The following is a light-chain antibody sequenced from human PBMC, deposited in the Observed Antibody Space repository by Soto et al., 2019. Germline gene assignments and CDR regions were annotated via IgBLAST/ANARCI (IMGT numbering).Light chain of an antibody. CDR2: DAS. V-gene: IGKV1-33*01. CDR3: EQSDYRPRT. Sequence: DIQMTQSPSSLSASVGDRVTITCQSSQDIRNYLNWYQQKPGKAPKLLIYDASNLETGVPSRFSGSGSATDFTFTISRLQPEATTTYYCEQSDYRPRTFGPGTKVDI. CDR1: QDIRNY. J-gene: IGKJ3*01.